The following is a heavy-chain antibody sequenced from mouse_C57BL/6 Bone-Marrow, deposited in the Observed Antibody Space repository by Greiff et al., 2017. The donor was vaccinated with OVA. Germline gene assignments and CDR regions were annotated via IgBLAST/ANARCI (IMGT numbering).Heavy chain of an antibody. D-gene: IGHD1-1*01. Sequence: QVQLQQPGAELVRPGSSVKLSCKASGYTFTSYWLDWVKQRPGQGLEWIGNIYPSDSETHYNQKFKDKATLTVDKSSSTAYMQLSSLTSEDSAVYYCARPLLLRSYYFDYWGQGTTLTVSS. CDR3: ARPLLLRSYYFDY. V-gene: IGHV1-61*01. CDR1: GYTFTSYW. CDR2: IYPSDSET. J-gene: IGHJ2*01.